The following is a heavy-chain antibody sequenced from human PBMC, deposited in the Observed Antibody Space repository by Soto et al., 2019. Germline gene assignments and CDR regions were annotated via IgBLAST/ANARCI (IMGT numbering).Heavy chain of an antibody. V-gene: IGHV4-31*03. CDR2: IDYSRST. Sequence: QVQLQESGPGLVKPSQTLSLTCTVSGGSISSGGYYWSWIRQHPGKRLEWIGYIDYSRSTYYSPSLKSRVTTSVDTSKNQFSRKLSSVTAADTAVYYCARDGSERAFDIWGQGTMVTVSS. CDR1: GGSISSGGYY. J-gene: IGHJ3*02. CDR3: ARDGSERAFDI.